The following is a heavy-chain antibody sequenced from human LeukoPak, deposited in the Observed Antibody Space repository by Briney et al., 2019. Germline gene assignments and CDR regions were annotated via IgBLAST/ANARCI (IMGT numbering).Heavy chain of an antibody. V-gene: IGHV1-2*02. CDR1: GYSFSGFY. J-gene: IGHJ5*02. D-gene: IGHD5-12*01. CDR2: INPKNGDT. Sequence: AASVKVSCKASGYSFSGFYIHWMRQAHGQGLEWMGWINPKNGDTIYSQKFQGRVTMTRDTSINTAYMELSSLISDDTAVYYCAGVGYTGYDYDHWGQGTLVTVSS. CDR3: AGVGYTGYDYDH.